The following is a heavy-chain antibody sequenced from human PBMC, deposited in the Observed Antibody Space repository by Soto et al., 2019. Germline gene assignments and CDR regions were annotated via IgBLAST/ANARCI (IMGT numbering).Heavy chain of an antibody. CDR3: ASKTNWFDP. Sequence: SVKVSCKASGYTFTSYAMHWVRQAPGQGLEWMGGIIPIFGTANYAQKFQGRVTITADESTSTAYMELSSLRSEDTAVYYCASKTNWFDPWGQGTLVTVSS. CDR2: IIPIFGTA. CDR1: GYTFTSYA. J-gene: IGHJ5*02. V-gene: IGHV1-69*13.